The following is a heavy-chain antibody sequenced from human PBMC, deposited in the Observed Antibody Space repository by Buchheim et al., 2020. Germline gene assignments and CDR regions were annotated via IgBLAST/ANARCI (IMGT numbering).Heavy chain of an antibody. CDR1: GFTFSSYS. Sequence: EVQLVESGGGLVKPGGSLRLSCAASGFTFSSYSMNWVRQAPGKGLEWVSSISSSSSYIYYADSVKGRFTIYRDNAKNSLYLQMNSLRAEDTAVYYCARRNGYCSGGSCYYYFDYWGQGTL. J-gene: IGHJ4*02. V-gene: IGHV3-21*01. D-gene: IGHD2-15*01. CDR3: ARRNGYCSGGSCYYYFDY. CDR2: ISSSSSYI.